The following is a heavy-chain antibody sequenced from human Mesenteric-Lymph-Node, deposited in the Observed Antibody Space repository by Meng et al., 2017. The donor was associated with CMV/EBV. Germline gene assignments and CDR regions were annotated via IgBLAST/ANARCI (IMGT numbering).Heavy chain of an antibody. Sequence: GESLKISCAASGFTFSTYSMNWVRQAPGRGLEFVSSISGTTGTYIYYADSVKGRFTISRDNAKNSLYLQMNSLRAEDTAVYYCASSPDYTPAAPLLWGQGTLVTVSS. D-gene: IGHD2-2*01. J-gene: IGHJ4*02. V-gene: IGHV3-21*01. CDR1: GFTFSTYS. CDR3: ASSPDYTPAAPLL. CDR2: ISGTTGTYI.